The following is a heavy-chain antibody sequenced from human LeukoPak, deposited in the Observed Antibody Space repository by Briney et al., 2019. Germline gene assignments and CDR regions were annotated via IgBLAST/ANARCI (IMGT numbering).Heavy chain of an antibody. CDR3: GRALYDSSGYALHAFDI. J-gene: IGHJ3*02. CDR1: GDSVSSNSAT. CDR2: TYYRSKWYN. V-gene: IGHV6-1*01. D-gene: IGHD3-22*01. Sequence: SQTLSLTCAISGDSVSSNSATWSWIRQSPSRGLEWLVRTYYRSKWYNDYAVSVKSRITINPDTSKNQFSLQLNSVTPEDTAVYYCGRALYDSSGYALHAFDIWGHGTMVTVSS.